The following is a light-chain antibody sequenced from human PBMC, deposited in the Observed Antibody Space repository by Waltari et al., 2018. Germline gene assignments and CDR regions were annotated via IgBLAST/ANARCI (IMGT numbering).Light chain of an antibody. J-gene: IGKJ1*01. Sequence: DIQMTQSPSSLSASVGDRVTINCRASQSISTYLNWYQQKPGKAPKLLIFAASSLQSGVPSRFSGSGSGTDFTLTIRSLQPEDVATYYCQQTYNSPPWTFGQGTKVEIK. CDR1: QSISTY. CDR3: QQTYNSPPWT. V-gene: IGKV1-39*01. CDR2: AAS.